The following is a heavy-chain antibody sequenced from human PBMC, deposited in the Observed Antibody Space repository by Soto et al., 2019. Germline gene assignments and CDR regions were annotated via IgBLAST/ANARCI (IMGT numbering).Heavy chain of an antibody. Sequence: SETLSLTCTVSGFSISSGGYYWIWIRQHPGKGLEWIGYIYYSGSTYYNPSLKSRVTISVDTSKNQFSLKLSSVTAADTAVYYCARSKPEYDILTGYYGADYYGMDVWGQGTTVTVSS. D-gene: IGHD3-9*01. CDR1: GFSISSGGYY. CDR3: ARSKPEYDILTGYYGADYYGMDV. CDR2: IYYSGST. V-gene: IGHV4-31*03. J-gene: IGHJ6*02.